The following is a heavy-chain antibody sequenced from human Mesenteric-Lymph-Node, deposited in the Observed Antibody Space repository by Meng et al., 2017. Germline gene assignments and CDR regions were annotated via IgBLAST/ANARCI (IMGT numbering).Heavy chain of an antibody. CDR1: GYTFTGYY. Sequence: QVQLVQSGAEVKKPGASVKVSCKASGYTFTGYYMHWVRQATGQGLEWMGWMNPNSGNTGYAQKFQGRVTMTRNTSISTAYMELSSLRFEDTAVYFCARGKGRFFNWFDPWGQGTLVTVSS. CDR3: ARGKGRFFNWFDP. CDR2: MNPNSGNT. J-gene: IGHJ5*02. D-gene: IGHD3-10*01. V-gene: IGHV1-8*02.